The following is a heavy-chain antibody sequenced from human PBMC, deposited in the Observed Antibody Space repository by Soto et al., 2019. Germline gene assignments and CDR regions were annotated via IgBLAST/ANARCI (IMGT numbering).Heavy chain of an antibody. Sequence: PSETLSLICTVSGGSISSYYWSWIRQPPGKGLEWIGYIYYSGSTNYNPSLKSRVTISVDTSKNQFSLKLSSVTAADTAVYYCARDLGYCSGGSCYKSRNVGYFDYWGQGTLVTVSS. V-gene: IGHV4-59*01. CDR1: GGSISSYY. CDR2: IYYSGST. D-gene: IGHD2-15*01. CDR3: ARDLGYCSGGSCYKSRNVGYFDY. J-gene: IGHJ4*02.